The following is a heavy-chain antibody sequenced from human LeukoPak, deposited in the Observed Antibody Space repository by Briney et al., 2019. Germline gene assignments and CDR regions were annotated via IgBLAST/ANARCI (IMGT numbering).Heavy chain of an antibody. CDR1: GFTLSSYW. Sequence: GGSLRLSCATSGFTLSSYWMHWVRQVPGKGLEWLSRINNDGVSTSYADSVKGRFTISRDNSKNTLYLQMNSLRAEDTAVYYCARGYCSGGSCYWGLDYWGQGTLVTVSS. D-gene: IGHD2-15*01. CDR2: INNDGVST. V-gene: IGHV3-74*01. CDR3: ARGYCSGGSCYWGLDY. J-gene: IGHJ4*02.